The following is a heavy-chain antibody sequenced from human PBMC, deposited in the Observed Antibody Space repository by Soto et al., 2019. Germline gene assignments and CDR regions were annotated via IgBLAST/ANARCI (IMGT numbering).Heavy chain of an antibody. V-gene: IGHV4-34*01. D-gene: IGHD2-21*01. CDR3: ARGVIPIMDV. CDR1: GGSFSGYY. Sequence: TLSLTCAVYGGSFSGYYWSWIRQPPGKGLEWIGEINHSGSTNYNPSLKSRVTISVDTSKNQFSLKLSSVTAADTAVYYCARGVIPIMDVWGQGTTVTVSS. J-gene: IGHJ6*02. CDR2: INHSGST.